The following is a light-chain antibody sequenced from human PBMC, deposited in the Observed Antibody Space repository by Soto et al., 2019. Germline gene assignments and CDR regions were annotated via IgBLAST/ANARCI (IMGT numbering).Light chain of an antibody. Sequence: EIVMTQSPATLSVSPGERVTLSCRASQSVSSDLAWYQYKPDQAPRLPIYGASTRATGTPARFGGSGSGIEFSLSFSSLQSEDFAVYYCLQYNDWPPKQYTFGQGTKLEI. V-gene: IGKV3-15*01. J-gene: IGKJ2*01. CDR2: GAS. CDR1: QSVSSD. CDR3: LQYNDWPPKQYT.